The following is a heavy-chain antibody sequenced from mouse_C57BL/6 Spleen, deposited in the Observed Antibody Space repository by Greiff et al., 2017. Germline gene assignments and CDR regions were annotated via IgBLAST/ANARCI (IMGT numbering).Heavy chain of an antibody. CDR3: ARLYGSSQNY. D-gene: IGHD1-1*01. CDR1: GFTFSSYG. Sequence: EVQLQESGGDLVKPGGSLKLSCAASGFTFSSYGMSWVRQTPDKRLEWVATISSGGSYTYYPDSVKGRFTISRDNAKNTLYLQMSSLKSEDTAMYYCARLYGSSQNYWGQGTTLTVSS. V-gene: IGHV5-6*01. CDR2: ISSGGSYT. J-gene: IGHJ2*01.